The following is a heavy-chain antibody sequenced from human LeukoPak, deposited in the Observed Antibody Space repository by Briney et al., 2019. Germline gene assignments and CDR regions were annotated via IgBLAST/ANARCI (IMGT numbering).Heavy chain of an antibody. CDR2: IYYSGST. CDR1: GGSISSYY. V-gene: IGHV4-59*01. CDR3: ARNSYGSGSRALYYYYGMDV. J-gene: IGHJ6*02. Sequence: SETLSLTCTVSGGSISSYYWSWIRQPPGKGLEWIGYIYYSGSTNYNPSLKSRVTISVDTSKNQFSLKLSSVTAADTAVYYCARNSYGSGSRALYYYYGMDVWGQGTTVTVSS. D-gene: IGHD3-10*01.